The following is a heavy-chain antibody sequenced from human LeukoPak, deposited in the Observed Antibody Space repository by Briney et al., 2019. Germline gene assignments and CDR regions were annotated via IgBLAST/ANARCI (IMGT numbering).Heavy chain of an antibody. CDR3: ARGHLGDYYFDY. V-gene: IGHV1-69*05. J-gene: IGHJ4*02. CDR2: IIPIFGTA. CDR1: GGTFSSYA. D-gene: IGHD3-16*01. Sequence: ASVKVSCKASGGTFSSYAISWVRQAPGQGLEWMGGIIPIFGTANYAQKFQSRVTITTDESTSTAYMELSSLRSEDAAVYYCARGHLGDYYFDYWGQGTLVTVSS.